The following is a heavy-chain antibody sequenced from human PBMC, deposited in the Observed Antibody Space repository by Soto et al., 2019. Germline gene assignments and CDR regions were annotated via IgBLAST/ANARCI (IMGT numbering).Heavy chain of an antibody. J-gene: IGHJ5*02. Sequence: GESLKISCTGVGYSFTSYWIGWVRQMPGKGLEWMGIIYPGDSDTRYSPSFQGQVTISADKSITTAYLQWSSMKASDTAMYYCARGYCTTTICDPWFDPWGQGTLVTVSS. CDR3: ARGYCTTTICDPWFDP. V-gene: IGHV5-51*01. CDR1: GYSFTSYW. CDR2: IYPGDSDT. D-gene: IGHD2-2*01.